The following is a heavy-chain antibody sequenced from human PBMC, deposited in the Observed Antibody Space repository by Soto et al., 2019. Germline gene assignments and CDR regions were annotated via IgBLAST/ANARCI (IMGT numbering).Heavy chain of an antibody. V-gene: IGHV4-34*01. J-gene: IGHJ6*02. CDR2: INHSGSS. CDR3: ARGPYYDFWNGNYHYYYAMDV. Sequence: SETLSLTCAVYGGSFSGYYWSWIRQPPGKGLEWIGEINHSGSSNYNPSLKSRVTISVDTSKNQFSLKLSSVTAADTAVYYCARGPYYDFWNGNYHYYYAMDVWGQGTTVTVSS. D-gene: IGHD3-3*01. CDR1: GGSFSGYY.